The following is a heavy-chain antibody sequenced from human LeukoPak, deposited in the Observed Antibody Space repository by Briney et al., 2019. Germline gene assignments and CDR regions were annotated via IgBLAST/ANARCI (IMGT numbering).Heavy chain of an antibody. V-gene: IGHV3-48*03. CDR3: ARDASGHDLPFDY. CDR1: GFTFSLYE. CDR2: ISGGGETR. D-gene: IGHD6-25*01. Sequence: PGGSLRLSCAASGFTFSLYEMNWVPQAPVKGLEWVSYISGGGETRYYADSVKGRFTISRDNGKNSLYLQMNSLRAEDTAGYYCARDASGHDLPFDYWGQGTLVTVSS. J-gene: IGHJ4*02.